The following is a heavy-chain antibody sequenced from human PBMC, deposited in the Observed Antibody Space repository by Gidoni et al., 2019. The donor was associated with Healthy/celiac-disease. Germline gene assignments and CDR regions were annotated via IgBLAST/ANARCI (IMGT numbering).Heavy chain of an antibody. CDR3: ARDGPYCSSTSCPYYGMDV. V-gene: IGHV4-59*13. D-gene: IGHD2-2*01. CDR2: IYYSGST. Sequence: QGQRQESGPGLVNPSETLSLTGPVSGGSISSFYWSWIRQPPGQGLEWIGYIYYSGSTNYNPSLKSRVTISVDTSKNQFSLKLSSVTAADTAVYYCARDGPYCSSTSCPYYGMDVLGQGTTVTVAS. J-gene: IGHJ6*02. CDR1: GGSISSFY.